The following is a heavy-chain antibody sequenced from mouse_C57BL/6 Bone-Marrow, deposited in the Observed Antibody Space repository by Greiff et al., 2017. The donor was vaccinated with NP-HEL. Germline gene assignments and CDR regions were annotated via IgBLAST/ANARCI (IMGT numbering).Heavy chain of an antibody. Sequence: EVMLVESGGGLVQPGGSLSLSCAASGFTFTDYYMSWVRQPPGKALEWLGFIRNKANGYTTEYSASVKGRFTISRDNSQSILYLQMNALRAEESATYYCARDRGGRYYYAMEDWGQGTSVTVSS. CDR2: IRNKANGYTT. CDR1: GFTFTDYY. J-gene: IGHJ4*01. V-gene: IGHV7-3*01. CDR3: ARDRGGRYYYAMED. D-gene: IGHD3-1*01.